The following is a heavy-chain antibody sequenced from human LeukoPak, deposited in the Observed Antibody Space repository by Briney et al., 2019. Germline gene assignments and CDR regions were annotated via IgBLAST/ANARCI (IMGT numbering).Heavy chain of an antibody. Sequence: PGGSLRLSCAASGFTFSSYAMHWVRQAPGKGLEWVAVISYDGSNKYYADSVKGRFTISRDNSKNTLYLQMNSLRAEDTAVYYCARVGLHCSSTSCWRAYYGMDVWGQGTTVTVSS. D-gene: IGHD2-2*01. CDR1: GFTFSSYA. CDR2: ISYDGSNK. CDR3: ARVGLHCSSTSCWRAYYGMDV. J-gene: IGHJ6*02. V-gene: IGHV3-30-3*01.